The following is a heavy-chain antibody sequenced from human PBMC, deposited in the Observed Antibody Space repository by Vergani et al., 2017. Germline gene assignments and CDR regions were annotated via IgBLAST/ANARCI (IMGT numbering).Heavy chain of an antibody. CDR2: IIPIFGTA. Sequence: QVQLVQSGAEVKKPGASVKVSCKVSGYTLTELSMHWVRPAPGQGLEWMGGIIPIFGTANYAQKFQGRVTITADESTSTAYMELSSLRSEDTAVYYCASRKDFWSGSDYWGQGTLVTVAS. CDR3: ASRKDFWSGSDY. D-gene: IGHD3-3*01. J-gene: IGHJ4*02. V-gene: IGHV1-69*13. CDR1: GYTLTELS.